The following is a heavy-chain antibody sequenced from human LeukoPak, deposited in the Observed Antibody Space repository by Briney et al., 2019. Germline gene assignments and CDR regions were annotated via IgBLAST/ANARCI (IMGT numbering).Heavy chain of an antibody. V-gene: IGHV4-39*01. Sequence: SETLSLTCTVSGGSISSSSYYWGWIRQPPGKGLEWFGSIYYSGSTYYNPSLKSRVTISVDTSKNQFSLKLSSVTAADTAVYYCARHIGYSYPHVWFNPWGQGTLVTVSS. CDR3: ARHIGYSYPHVWFNP. CDR2: IYYSGST. D-gene: IGHD5-18*01. CDR1: GGSISSSSYY. J-gene: IGHJ5*02.